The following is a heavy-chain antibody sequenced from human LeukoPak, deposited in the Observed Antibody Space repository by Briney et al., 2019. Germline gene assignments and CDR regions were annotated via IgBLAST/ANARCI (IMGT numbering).Heavy chain of an antibody. D-gene: IGHD3-22*01. J-gene: IGHJ4*02. CDR2: IKQDGSEK. CDR1: GFTFSSYW. Sequence: PGGSLRLSCAASGFTFSSYWMSWVRQAPGKGLEWVANIKQDGSEKYYVDSVKGRFTISRDNAKNSLYLQMNSLRAEDTAVYHCARVRYYDSSGPTDYWGQGTLVTVSS. V-gene: IGHV3-7*01. CDR3: ARVRYYDSSGPTDY.